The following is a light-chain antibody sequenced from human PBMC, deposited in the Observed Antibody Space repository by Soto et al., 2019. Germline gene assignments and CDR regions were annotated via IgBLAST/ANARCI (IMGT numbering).Light chain of an antibody. CDR2: GAS. CDR3: RQYCNSRLP. CDR1: QSVSSSF. J-gene: IGKJ4*01. Sequence: EIVLTQSPGTLSLSPGERATLSCRASQSVSSSFLTWYQQKPGQPPRLLIYGASSRATGIPDRFSGSGSGTDFTLTISRLAPEDFAVYYCRQYCNSRLPFGGGTKVDIX. V-gene: IGKV3-20*01.